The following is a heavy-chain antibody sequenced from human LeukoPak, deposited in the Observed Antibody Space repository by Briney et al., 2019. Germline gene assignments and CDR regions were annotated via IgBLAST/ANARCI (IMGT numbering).Heavy chain of an antibody. CDR3: ARAPYCINSNCYTGYKWFDP. V-gene: IGHV1-2*02. Sequence: ASVKVSCKASGYTFTDYYMHWVRQAPGQGLEWMGWINPNSGGTYYVQKFQGRVTMTRDTSISTAYMDISRLRSDDTAVYYCARAPYCINSNCYTGYKWFDPWGQGTLVTVSS. CDR2: INPNSGGT. J-gene: IGHJ5*02. CDR1: GYTFTDYY. D-gene: IGHD2-2*02.